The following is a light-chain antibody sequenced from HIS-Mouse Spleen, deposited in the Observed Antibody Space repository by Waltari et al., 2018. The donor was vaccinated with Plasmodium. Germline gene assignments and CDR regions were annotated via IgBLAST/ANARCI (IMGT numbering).Light chain of an antibody. CDR3: QQFNSYPLT. Sequence: AIQLTQSPSSLSASVGARVTITCRASQGIRSALAWYQQKPGKAPKLLIFDASSLESGVPSRFSGSGSGTDFTLTISSLQPEDFAAYYCQQFNSYPLTFGGGTKVEIK. CDR1: QGIRSA. V-gene: IGKV1-13*02. CDR2: DAS. J-gene: IGKJ4*01.